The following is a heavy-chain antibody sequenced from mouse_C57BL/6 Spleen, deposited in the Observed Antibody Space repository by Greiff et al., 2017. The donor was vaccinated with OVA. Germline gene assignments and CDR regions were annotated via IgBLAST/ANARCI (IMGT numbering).Heavy chain of an antibody. CDR3: ALYCGSSYEAMDY. V-gene: IGHV14-2*01. J-gene: IGHJ4*01. D-gene: IGHD1-1*01. CDR2: IDPEDGET. CDR1: GFNITDYY. Sequence: VQLQQSGAELVKPGASVKLSCTASGFNITDYYMHWVKQRTEQGLEWIGRIDPEDGETKYAPKFQGKATITADTSSNTAYLQLSSLTSEDTAVYYCALYCGSSYEAMDYWGQGTSVTVSS.